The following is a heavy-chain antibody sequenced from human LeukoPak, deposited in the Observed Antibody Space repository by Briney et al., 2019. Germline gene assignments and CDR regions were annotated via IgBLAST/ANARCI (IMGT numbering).Heavy chain of an antibody. J-gene: IGHJ4*02. CDR2: INPSGGST. CDR3: ARAVAGPSSFDY. D-gene: IGHD6-19*01. V-gene: IGHV1-46*01. Sequence: SSVKVSCKASGYTFTSYYIHWVRQAPGQGLEWMGIINPSGGSTTYAQKFQGRVTMTRDTSTSTVYMELSSLRSEGTAVYYCARAVAGPSSFDYWGQGTLVTVSS. CDR1: GYTFTSYY.